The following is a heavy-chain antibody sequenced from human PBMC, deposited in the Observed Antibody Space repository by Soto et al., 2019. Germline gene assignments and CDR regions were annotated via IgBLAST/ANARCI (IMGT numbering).Heavy chain of an antibody. V-gene: IGHV1-58*01. CDR2: IVVGSGNT. Sequence: SVKVSCKASGFTFTSSAVQWVRQARGQRLEWIGWIVVGSGNTNYAQKFQERVTITRDMSTSTAYMELSSLRSEDTAVYYCAADLNSSGPGWFDPWGQGTLLTVSS. CDR1: GFTFTSSA. D-gene: IGHD6-19*01. CDR3: AADLNSSGPGWFDP. J-gene: IGHJ5*02.